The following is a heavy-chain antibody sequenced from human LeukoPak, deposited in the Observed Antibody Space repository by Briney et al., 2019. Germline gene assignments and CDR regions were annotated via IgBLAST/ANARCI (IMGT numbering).Heavy chain of an antibody. Sequence: GGSLRLSCTASGFTFGDYAMSWVRQAPGKGLEWVGFIRSKAYGGTTEYAASVKGRFTISRDDSKSIAYLQMNNLKTEDTAVYYCTRIYSAVAGTRDAFDIWGQGTMVTVSS. CDR1: GFTFGDYA. CDR3: TRIYSAVAGTRDAFDI. D-gene: IGHD6-19*01. V-gene: IGHV3-49*04. CDR2: IRSKAYGGTT. J-gene: IGHJ3*02.